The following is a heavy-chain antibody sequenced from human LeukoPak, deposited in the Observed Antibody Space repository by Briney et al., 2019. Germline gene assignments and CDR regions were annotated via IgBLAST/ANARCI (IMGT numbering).Heavy chain of an antibody. CDR2: ISYDGSNK. CDR1: GFTFSSYG. V-gene: IGHV3-30*18. D-gene: IGHD3-22*01. CDR3: AKACSSGYYGEPSDDEFSVKDGMDV. Sequence: GRSLGLSCAASGFTFSSYGMHWVRQAPGKGLEWVAVISYDGSNKYYADSVKGRFTISRDNSKNTLYLQMNSLRAEDTAVYYCAKACSSGYYGEPSDDEFSVKDGMDVWGQGTTVTVSS. J-gene: IGHJ6*02.